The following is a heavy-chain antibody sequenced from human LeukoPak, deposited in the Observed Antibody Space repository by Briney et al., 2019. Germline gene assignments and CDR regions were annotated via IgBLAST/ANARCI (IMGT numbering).Heavy chain of an antibody. CDR2: INHSGST. CDR3: ARVEWLFKLGYFQH. V-gene: IGHV4-34*01. J-gene: IGHJ1*01. Sequence: PSETLSLTCAVYGGSFSGYYCSWIRQPPGKGLEWIGEINHSGSTNYNPSLKSRVTISVDTSKNQFSLKLSSVTAADTAVYYCARVEWLFKLGYFQHWGQGTLVTVSS. D-gene: IGHD3-9*01. CDR1: GGSFSGYY.